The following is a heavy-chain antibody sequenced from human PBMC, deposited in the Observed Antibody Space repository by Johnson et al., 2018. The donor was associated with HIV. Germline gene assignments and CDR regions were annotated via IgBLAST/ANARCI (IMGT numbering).Heavy chain of an antibody. J-gene: IGHJ3*02. V-gene: IGHV3-33*08. CDR1: GLTFSSYA. CDR3: ARGLGGGSTDAFDI. Sequence: QEQLVESGGGVVQPGRSLRLSCAASGLTFSSYAMHWVRQAPGMGLEWVAFIRYNGTNKYYADSVKGRFTISRDNSKNSLYLQMNSLRAEDTALYYCARGLGGGSTDAFDIWGQGTMVTVSS. CDR2: IRYNGTNK. D-gene: IGHD1-26*01.